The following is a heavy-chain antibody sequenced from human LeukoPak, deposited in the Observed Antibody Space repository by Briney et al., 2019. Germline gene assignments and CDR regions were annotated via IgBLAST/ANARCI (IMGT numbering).Heavy chain of an antibody. J-gene: IGHJ6*03. V-gene: IGHV3-69-1*01. CDR3: ARRGVQGYMDV. CDR2: INGVAVT. D-gene: IGHD1-26*01. CDR1: GFSVIDHF. Sequence: PGGSLRLSCAASGFSVIDHFMHWVRQAPGEGPQWVSTINGVAVTYYAASVKGRFTISRDTVKNTFSLQMNNLRADDTAVYFCARRGVQGYMDVWGKGTTVTVSS.